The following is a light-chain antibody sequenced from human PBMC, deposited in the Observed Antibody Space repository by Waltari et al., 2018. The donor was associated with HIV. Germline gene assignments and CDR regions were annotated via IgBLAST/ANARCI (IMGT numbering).Light chain of an antibody. V-gene: IGLV1-47*01. CDR1: SSNIGSHY. Sequence: QSVLTQPHSASGTPGQRATICCSGNSSNIGSHYVYWYQQHPGTAPKLLIYRNNPRPSGVPDRFSGSKSGTSASLAISGLQSEDETNYYCAACDDSLSGLVFGGGTKLTVL. CDR2: RNN. J-gene: IGLJ3*02. CDR3: AACDDSLSGLV.